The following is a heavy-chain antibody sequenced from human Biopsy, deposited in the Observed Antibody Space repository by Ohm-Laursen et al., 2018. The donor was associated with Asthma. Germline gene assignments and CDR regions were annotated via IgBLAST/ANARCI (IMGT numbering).Heavy chain of an antibody. V-gene: IGHV1-69*01. Sequence: ASVKVSCKAPGGTFSNFAISWGRQAPGQGLEWLGGIMTVFGTTNYAQKFQGRVTITADESTSTAYMEVTSLRSEDTAIYYCARCQVGYSSGWSLLLKKIYYSGMDVWGQGTAVTVSS. D-gene: IGHD6-19*01. CDR3: ARCQVGYSSGWSLLLKKIYYSGMDV. CDR2: IMTVFGTT. J-gene: IGHJ6*02. CDR1: GGTFSNFA.